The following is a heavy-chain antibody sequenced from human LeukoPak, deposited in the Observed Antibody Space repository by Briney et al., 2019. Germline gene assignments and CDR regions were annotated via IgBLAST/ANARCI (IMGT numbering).Heavy chain of an antibody. Sequence: GALRLSCAASGFTFSDCYMSWIRQAPGKGLEWVSYISSSGSTIYYADSVKGRFTISRDNAKNSLYLQMNSLRAEDTAVYYCARDRAVATMYFDYWGQGTLVTVSS. D-gene: IGHD5-12*01. CDR3: ARDRAVATMYFDY. J-gene: IGHJ4*02. V-gene: IGHV3-11*01. CDR2: ISSSGSTI. CDR1: GFTFSDCY.